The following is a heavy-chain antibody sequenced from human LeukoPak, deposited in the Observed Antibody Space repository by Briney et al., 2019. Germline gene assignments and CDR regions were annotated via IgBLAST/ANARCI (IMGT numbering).Heavy chain of an antibody. Sequence: GGSLRLSCAASGFTLSRHWMSWVRQAPGKGLEWVANIKHDGSEKYYVDSVKGRFTISRDNAKNSLYLQMNSLRAEDTAVYYCARDKYGSGSPHYYGMDVWGQGTTVTVSS. J-gene: IGHJ6*02. CDR2: IKHDGSEK. V-gene: IGHV3-7*01. CDR3: ARDKYGSGSPHYYGMDV. D-gene: IGHD3-10*01. CDR1: GFTLSRHW.